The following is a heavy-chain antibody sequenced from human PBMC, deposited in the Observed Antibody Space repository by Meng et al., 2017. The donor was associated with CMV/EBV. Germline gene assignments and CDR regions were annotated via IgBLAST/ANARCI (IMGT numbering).Heavy chain of an antibody. Sequence: GESLKISCAASGFTFSSYAMHWVRQAPGKGLEWVAVISYDGSNKYYADSVKGRFTISRDNSKNTLYLQMNSLRAEDTAVYYCARAFIPYGSGGGDAFDIWGQGTMVTVSS. CDR2: ISYDGSNK. CDR3: ARAFIPYGSGGGDAFDI. V-gene: IGHV3-30*04. CDR1: GFTFSSYA. D-gene: IGHD3-10*01. J-gene: IGHJ3*02.